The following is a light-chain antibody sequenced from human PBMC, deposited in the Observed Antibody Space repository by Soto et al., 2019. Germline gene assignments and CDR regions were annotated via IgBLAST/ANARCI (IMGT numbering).Light chain of an antibody. CDR2: GAS. CDR3: RQLNAYPLT. V-gene: IGKV1-9*01. CDR1: QGISSY. J-gene: IGKJ5*01. Sequence: DIQLTQSPSFLSASVGDRVTITCRASQGISSYLAWFQQKPGRAPNLLIYGASTLQSGVPSRFSGSGSGTDFTLTISNLQPEDFATYYCRQLNAYPLTFGQGTRLEI.